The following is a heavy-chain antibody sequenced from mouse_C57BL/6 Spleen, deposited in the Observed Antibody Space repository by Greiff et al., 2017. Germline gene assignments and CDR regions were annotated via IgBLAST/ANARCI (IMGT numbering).Heavy chain of an antibody. D-gene: IGHD1-1*01. CDR1: GFNIKNTY. CDR3: ARSSFLHGSGHGWYFDV. CDR2: IDPANGNT. V-gene: IGHV14-3*01. J-gene: IGHJ1*03. Sequence: VQLKQSVAELVRPGASVKLSCTASGFNIKNTYMHWVKQRPEQGLEWIGRIDPANGNTKYAPKFQGKATITADTSSNTAYLQLSSLTSEDTAIYYCARSSFLHGSGHGWYFDVWGTGTTVTVSS.